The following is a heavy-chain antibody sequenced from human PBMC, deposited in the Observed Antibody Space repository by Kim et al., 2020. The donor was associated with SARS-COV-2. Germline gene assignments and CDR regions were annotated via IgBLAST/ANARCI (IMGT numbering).Heavy chain of an antibody. D-gene: IGHD3-22*01. CDR2: IYYSGST. Sequence: SETLSLTCTVSGGSISSSSYYWGWIRQPPGKGLEWIGSIYYSGSTYYNPSLKSRVTISVDTSKNQFSLKLSSVTAADTAVYYCARISITMIAQDYWGQGTLVTVSS. CDR1: GGSISSSSYY. J-gene: IGHJ4*02. CDR3: ARISITMIAQDY. V-gene: IGHV4-39*01.